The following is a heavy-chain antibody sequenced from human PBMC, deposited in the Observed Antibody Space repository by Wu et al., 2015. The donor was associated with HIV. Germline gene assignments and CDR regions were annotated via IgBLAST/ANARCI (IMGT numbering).Heavy chain of an antibody. V-gene: IGHV1-2*02. CDR1: GYTFTGYY. Sequence: QVQLVQSGAEVKKPGASVKVSCKASGYTFTGYYMHWVRQAPGQGLEWMGWINPNSGGTNYAQKFQGRVTMTRDTSISTAYMELSRLRSDDTAVYYCARDWVVPAAILGSYWYFDLWGRGTLVTVSS. D-gene: IGHD2-2*02. J-gene: IGHJ2*01. CDR3: ARDWVVPAAILGSYWYFDL. CDR2: INPNSGGT.